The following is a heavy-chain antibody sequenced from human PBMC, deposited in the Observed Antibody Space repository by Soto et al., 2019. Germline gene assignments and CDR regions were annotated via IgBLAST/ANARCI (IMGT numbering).Heavy chain of an antibody. CDR3: ARFYGSGRPNTARYYYYGMDV. CDR1: GGSISSYY. CDR2: IYYSGST. Sequence: SETLSLTCTVSGGSISSYYWSWIRQPPGKALEWIGYIYYSGSTYYNPSLKSRVTISVDTSKNQFSLKLSSVTAADTAVYYCARFYGSGRPNTARYYYYGMDVWGQGTTVTVSS. D-gene: IGHD3-10*01. J-gene: IGHJ6*02. V-gene: IGHV4-59*08.